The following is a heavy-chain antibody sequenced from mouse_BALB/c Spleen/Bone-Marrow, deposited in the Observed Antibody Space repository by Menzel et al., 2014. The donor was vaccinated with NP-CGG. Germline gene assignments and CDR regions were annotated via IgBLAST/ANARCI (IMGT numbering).Heavy chain of an antibody. CDR2: IDPSDSET. D-gene: IGHD1-2*01. J-gene: IGHJ2*01. CDR1: GYSFTSYW. CDR3: ARVGLRLPYYFDY. V-gene: IGHV1S127*01. Sequence: QVQLQQPGPQVVRPWASVKISCKASGYSFTSYWMHWVKQRPGQGLEWIGMIDPSDSETRLNQKFKDKATLTVDKSSSTAYMQLSSPTSEDSAVYYCARVGLRLPYYFDYWGQGTTLTVSS.